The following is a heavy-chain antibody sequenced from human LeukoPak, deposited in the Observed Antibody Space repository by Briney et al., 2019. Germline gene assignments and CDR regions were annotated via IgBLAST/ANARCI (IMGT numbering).Heavy chain of an antibody. CDR3: ATHILFWSGLFGS. CDR1: GFTFSKYP. CDR2: IVASGVST. D-gene: IGHD3-3*01. V-gene: IGHV3-23*01. Sequence: GGSLRLSCAASGFTFSKYPMSWVRQVPGKGLECVSYIVASGVSTYYADSVRGRFTISRDNSKNTLYLQMDNLRAEDTAVYYCATHILFWSGLFGSWGQGVLVSVSS. J-gene: IGHJ4*02.